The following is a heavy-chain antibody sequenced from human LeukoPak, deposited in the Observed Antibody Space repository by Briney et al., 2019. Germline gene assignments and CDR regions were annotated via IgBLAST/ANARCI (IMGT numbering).Heavy chain of an antibody. CDR2: ISGSSGST. D-gene: IGHD2-15*01. J-gene: IGHJ6*04. V-gene: IGHV3-23*01. CDR1: GFTFSSYA. CDR3: AKVGCSGGSCSDGLDV. Sequence: GGSLRLSCAASGFTFSSYAMSWVRQAPGKGLEWVSAISGSSGSTYYADSVKGRFTISRDNSKNTLYLQMNSLRAEDTAVYYCAKVGCSGGSCSDGLDVWGKGTTVTVSS.